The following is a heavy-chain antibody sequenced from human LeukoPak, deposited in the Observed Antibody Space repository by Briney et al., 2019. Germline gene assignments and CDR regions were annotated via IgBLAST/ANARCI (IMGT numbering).Heavy chain of an antibody. CDR3: LTHTLTGVFDK. D-gene: IGHD1-14*01. CDR2: TRPASPNV. CDR1: GYDFSNYW. J-gene: IGHJ4*02. V-gene: IGHV5-51*01. Sequence: GESLKISCEASGYDFSNYWIGWVRQMPGKGQEWMGITRPASPNVRYSPSFEGQVTISADKSINTAYLQWGSLKASDTAVYYCLTHTLTGVFDKWAQGTLVTVSP.